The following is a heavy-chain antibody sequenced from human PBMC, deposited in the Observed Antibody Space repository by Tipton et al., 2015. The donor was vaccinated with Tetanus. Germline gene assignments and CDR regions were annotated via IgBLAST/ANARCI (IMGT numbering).Heavy chain of an antibody. CDR2: IKQDGGEK. Sequence: SLRLSCAASGFTFNTYWMTWVRQVPGKGLEWVANIKQDGGEKYCVDSVKGRFTIPRDNARNSLYLQMNSLRAEDTAVYYCARVRGYCSSTTCSGIDYWGQGTLVTVSS. D-gene: IGHD2-2*01. CDR1: GFTFNTYW. V-gene: IGHV3-7*01. CDR3: ARVRGYCSSTTCSGIDY. J-gene: IGHJ4*02.